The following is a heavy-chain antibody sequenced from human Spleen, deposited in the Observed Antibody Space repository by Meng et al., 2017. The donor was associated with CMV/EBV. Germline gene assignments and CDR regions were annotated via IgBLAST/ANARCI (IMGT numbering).Heavy chain of an antibody. Sequence: CAASGFTITTYAMYWVRQAPGKGLEWVAVISYDGSNTYFADSVKGRFTISRDNSKNTLYLQMNSLRAEDTAVYYCARESSTTGIRFDPWGQGTLVTVSS. D-gene: IGHD2-8*02. CDR1: GFTITTYA. J-gene: IGHJ5*02. CDR3: ARESSTTGIRFDP. V-gene: IGHV3-30-3*01. CDR2: ISYDGSNT.